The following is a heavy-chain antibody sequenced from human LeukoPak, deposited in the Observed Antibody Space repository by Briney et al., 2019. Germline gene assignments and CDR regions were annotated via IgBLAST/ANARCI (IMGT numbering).Heavy chain of an antibody. D-gene: IGHD6-6*01. Sequence: GASVKVSCKASGFTFTSTTMQWVRQPRGQRLEWIGWIVVGSGYTNYAQKFQERVTITRDMSTSTAYIERSSLRSEDTAVYYCAATYSSSSDYYYGMDVWGQGTTVTVSS. V-gene: IGHV1-58*02. CDR1: GFTFTSTT. J-gene: IGHJ6*02. CDR3: AATYSSSSDYYYGMDV. CDR2: IVVGSGYT.